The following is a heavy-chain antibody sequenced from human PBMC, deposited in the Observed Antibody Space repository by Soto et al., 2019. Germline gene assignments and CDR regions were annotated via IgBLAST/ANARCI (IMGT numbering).Heavy chain of an antibody. CDR1: GFTFSNTW. CDR2: IKSKTDGGTT. Sequence: PGGSLRLSCAASGFTFSNTWMNWVRQAPGKGLEWVGRIKSKTDGGTTDYAVPVKGRFTISRDDSDNVLYLQMNSLNTEDTAVYYCSRWGRGYDWNYYYGMDVWGQGTTVTVSS. J-gene: IGHJ6*02. V-gene: IGHV3-15*07. D-gene: IGHD5-12*01. CDR3: SRWGRGYDWNYYYGMDV.